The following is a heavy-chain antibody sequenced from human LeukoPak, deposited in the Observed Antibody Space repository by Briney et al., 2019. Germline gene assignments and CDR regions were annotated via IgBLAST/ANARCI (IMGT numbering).Heavy chain of an antibody. Sequence: SETLSLTCTASGGSISSYYWSWIRQPPGKGLEWIGYIYYSGSTNYNPSLKSRVTISVDTSKNQFSLKLSSVTAADTAVYYCARESLIAVAAFDYWGQGTLVTVSS. CDR3: ARESLIAVAAFDY. J-gene: IGHJ4*02. CDR1: GGSISSYY. CDR2: IYYSGST. V-gene: IGHV4-59*01. D-gene: IGHD6-19*01.